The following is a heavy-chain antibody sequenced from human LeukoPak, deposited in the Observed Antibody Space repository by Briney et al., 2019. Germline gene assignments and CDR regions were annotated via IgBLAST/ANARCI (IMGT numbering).Heavy chain of an antibody. Sequence: GGSLRLSCAASGFTFGSYAMTWVRQAPGKGLEWVSTIGGSGDYTYYANSVKGQFTISRDNSKNTLYLQMNSLRAEDTAVYYCAKHRDYYGSGNFDYWGQGTLVTVSS. J-gene: IGHJ4*02. CDR2: IGGSGDYT. CDR1: GFTFGSYA. D-gene: IGHD3-10*01. CDR3: AKHRDYYGSGNFDY. V-gene: IGHV3-23*01.